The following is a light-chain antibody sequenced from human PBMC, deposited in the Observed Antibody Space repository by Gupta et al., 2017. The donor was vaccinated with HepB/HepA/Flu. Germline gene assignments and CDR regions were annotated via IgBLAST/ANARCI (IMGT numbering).Light chain of an antibody. CDR1: ALPKQF. J-gene: IGLJ2*01. CDR3: QSADTIGSYLV. Sequence: SYEVTQPPSVSVSPGQTARITCSGDALPKQFASWYQLKPGQAPVLVIYNDSERPSGIPERFSGYTSATTTTFKITGVQAEDEADDYGQSADTIGSYLVFGGGTKMTVL. CDR2: NDS. V-gene: IGLV3-25*03.